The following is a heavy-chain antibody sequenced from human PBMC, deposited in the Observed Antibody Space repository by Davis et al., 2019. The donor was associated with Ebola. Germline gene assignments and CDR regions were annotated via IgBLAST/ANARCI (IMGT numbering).Heavy chain of an antibody. D-gene: IGHD1-26*01. CDR2: ISYDGSNK. V-gene: IGHV3-30-3*01. CDR1: GFTFSSYA. CDR3: ASAHRVGDY. J-gene: IGHJ4*02. Sequence: GESLKISCAASGFTFSSYAMHWVRQAPGKGLEWVAVISYDGSNKYYADSVKGRFTISRDNSKNTPYLQMNSLRAEDTAVYYCASAHRVGDYWGQGTLVTVSS.